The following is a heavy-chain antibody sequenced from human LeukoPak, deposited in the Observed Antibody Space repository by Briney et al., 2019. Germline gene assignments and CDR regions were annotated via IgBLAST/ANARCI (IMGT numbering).Heavy chain of an antibody. D-gene: IGHD5-18*01. CDR2: IKQDGSEK. J-gene: IGHJ4*02. CDR3: ARDFGGYSYGYDY. Sequence: PGGSLRLSCADSGFTFSNYWMTWVRQSPGKGLEWVANIKQDGSEKYYLDSVKGRFTISKDNAKNSLYLQMNGLRAEDTAVYYCARDFGGYSYGYDYWGQGTLVTVSS. V-gene: IGHV3-7*01. CDR1: GFTFSNYW.